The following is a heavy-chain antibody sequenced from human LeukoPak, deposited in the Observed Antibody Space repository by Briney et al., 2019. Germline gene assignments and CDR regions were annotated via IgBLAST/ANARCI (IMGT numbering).Heavy chain of an antibody. D-gene: IGHD6-13*01. CDR1: GFSLSTSGVG. J-gene: IGHJ4*02. Sequence: KVSGPTLVKPTQTLTLTCTFSGFSLSTSGVGVGWIRQPPGKALEWLALIYWDDDKRYSPPLKSRLTITKDTSKNQVVLTMTNMDPVDTATYYCARGEQQLVRPFFDYWGQGTLATVSS. CDR2: IYWDDDK. V-gene: IGHV2-5*02. CDR3: ARGEQQLVRPFFDY.